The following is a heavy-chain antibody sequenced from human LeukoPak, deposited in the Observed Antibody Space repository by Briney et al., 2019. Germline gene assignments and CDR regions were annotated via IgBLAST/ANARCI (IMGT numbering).Heavy chain of an antibody. V-gene: IGHV4-34*01. CDR3: ARGGRYIGNAYFYPSSSVFDY. J-gene: IGHJ4*02. CDR1: GGSFDQYY. CDR2: INAGGST. Sequence: SETLSLTCAVYGGSFDQYYWSWLRQAPGEGLEWIGEINAGGSTNYSPSLKSRVTMSIDTSKNQFSLRVTSVTAADTALYFCARGGRYIGNAYFYPSSSVFDYWGQGTLVTVSS. D-gene: IGHD1-1*01.